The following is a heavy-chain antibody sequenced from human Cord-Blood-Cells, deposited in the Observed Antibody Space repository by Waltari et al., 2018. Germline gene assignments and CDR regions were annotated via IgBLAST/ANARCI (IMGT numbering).Heavy chain of an antibody. CDR2: MNPNSGNT. CDR3: ARVSGDRTGLDAFDI. Sequence: QVQLVQSGAEVKKPGASVKVSCTASGYTFTSYDINWVRQATGQGLEWMGWMNPNSGNTGYAQKFQGRVTITRNTSISTAYMELSSLRSEDTAVYYCARVSGDRTGLDAFDIWGQGTMVTVSS. J-gene: IGHJ3*02. CDR1: GYTFTSYD. D-gene: IGHD1-1*01. V-gene: IGHV1-8*03.